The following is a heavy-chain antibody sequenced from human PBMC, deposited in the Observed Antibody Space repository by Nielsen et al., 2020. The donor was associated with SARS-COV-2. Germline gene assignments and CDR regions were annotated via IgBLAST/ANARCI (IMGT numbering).Heavy chain of an antibody. CDR2: ISSSSSTI. J-gene: IGHJ4*02. Sequence: EFLKISCAASGFTFSSYSMNWVRQAPGKGLEWVSYISSSSSTIYYADSVKGRFTISRDNAKNSLYLQMNSLRAEDTAVYYCARLRFLEWLLYRGEFDYWGQGTLVTVSS. D-gene: IGHD3-3*01. CDR1: GFTFSSYS. V-gene: IGHV3-48*01. CDR3: ARLRFLEWLLYRGEFDY.